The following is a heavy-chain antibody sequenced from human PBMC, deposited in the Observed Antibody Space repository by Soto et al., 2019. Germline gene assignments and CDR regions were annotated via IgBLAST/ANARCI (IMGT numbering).Heavy chain of an antibody. CDR3: AIDPGGSGSSLGGWFDP. V-gene: IGHV3-23*01. CDR1: GFTFSSYA. Sequence: EVQLLESGGGLVQPGGSLRLSCAASGFTFSSYAMSWVRQAPGKGLEWVSAISGSGGSTYYADSVKGRFTISRDNSKNTLYLQMNSLRAEDTAVYYCAIDPGGSGSSLGGWFDPWGQGTLVTVSS. J-gene: IGHJ5*02. CDR2: ISGSGGST. D-gene: IGHD3-10*01.